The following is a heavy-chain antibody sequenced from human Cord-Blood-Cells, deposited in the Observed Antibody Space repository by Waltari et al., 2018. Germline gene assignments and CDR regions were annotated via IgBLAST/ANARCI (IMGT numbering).Heavy chain of an antibody. CDR1: VGTFSSYA. V-gene: IGHV1-69*01. D-gene: IGHD6-6*01. CDR3: ASIAARRESFDY. CDR2: IIPIFGTA. Sequence: QVQLVQSGAEVKKPGSSVKVSCKAAVGTFSSYAISWVRQAPGQGLEWMGGIIPIFGTANYAQKFQSRVTITADESTSTAYMALSSLRSEDTAVYYCASIAARRESFDYWGQGTLVTVSS. J-gene: IGHJ4*02.